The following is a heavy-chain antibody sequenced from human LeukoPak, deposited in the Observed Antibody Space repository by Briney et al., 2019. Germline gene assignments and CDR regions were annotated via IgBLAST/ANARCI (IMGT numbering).Heavy chain of an antibody. CDR3: AKQLGYCSDGSCYFPY. D-gene: IGHD2-15*01. V-gene: IGHV3-23*01. J-gene: IGHJ4*02. CDR1: GFTFSTYA. CDR2: ISNNGGYT. Sequence: ESGGGLGQPGGSLRLSCTASGFTFSTYAMTWVRQAPGNGLEWVSAISNNGGYTYYADSVQGRFTISRDNSKSTLCLQMNSLRAEDTAVYYCAKQLGYCSDGSCYFPYWGQGTLVTVSS.